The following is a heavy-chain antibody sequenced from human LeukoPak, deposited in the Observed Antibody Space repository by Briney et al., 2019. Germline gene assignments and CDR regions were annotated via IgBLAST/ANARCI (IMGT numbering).Heavy chain of an antibody. V-gene: IGHV3-23*01. Sequence: PGGSLRLSCAASGFTFSSYAMSWVRQAPGKGLEWVPAISGSGGSTYYADSVKGRFTISRDNSKNTLYLQMNSLRAEDTAVYYCAKDRRIAAAGTPDLFDYWGQGTLVTVSS. J-gene: IGHJ4*02. CDR3: AKDRRIAAAGTPDLFDY. D-gene: IGHD6-13*01. CDR1: GFTFSSYA. CDR2: ISGSGGST.